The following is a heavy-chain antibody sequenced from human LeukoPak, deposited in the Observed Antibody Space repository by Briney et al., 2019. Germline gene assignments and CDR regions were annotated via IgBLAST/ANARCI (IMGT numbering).Heavy chain of an antibody. CDR2: ISYDGSNK. J-gene: IGHJ6*02. CDR1: GFTFSSYA. D-gene: IGHD2-2*02. CDR3: ARDHCSSTSCYTDFIAYYGMDV. V-gene: IGHV3-30-3*01. Sequence: GGSLRLSCAASGFTFSSYAMHWVRQAPGKGLEWVAVISYDGSNKYYADSVKGRFTISRDNSKNTLYLQMNSLRAEDTAVYYCARDHCSSTSCYTDFIAYYGMDVWGQGTTVTVSS.